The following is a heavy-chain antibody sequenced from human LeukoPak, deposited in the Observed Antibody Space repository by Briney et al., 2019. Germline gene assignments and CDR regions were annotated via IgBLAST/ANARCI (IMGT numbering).Heavy chain of an antibody. Sequence: PGGSLRLSCAASRFTFSSYSMNWVRQAPGKGPEWVSSISSSSSYIYYADSVKGRFTISRDNSKNTLYLQMNSLRAEDTAVYYCARDSLSSPTQNFDYWGQGTLVTVSS. J-gene: IGHJ4*02. V-gene: IGHV3-21*01. CDR2: ISSSSSYI. CDR3: ARDSLSSPTQNFDY. CDR1: RFTFSSYS. D-gene: IGHD6-13*01.